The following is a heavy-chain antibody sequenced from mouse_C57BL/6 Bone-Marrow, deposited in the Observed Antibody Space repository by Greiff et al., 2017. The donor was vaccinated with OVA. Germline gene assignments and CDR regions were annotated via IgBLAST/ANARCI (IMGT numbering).Heavy chain of an antibody. D-gene: IGHD2-3*01. Sequence: QVQLQQSGAELVRPGTSVKVSCKASGYAFTNYLIEWVKQRPGQGLEWIGVINPGSGGTNYNEKFKGKATLTADKSSSTAYMQLSSLTSEDSAVYFCARCYDGYDVGYWGQGTTLTVSA. J-gene: IGHJ2*01. CDR1: GYAFTNYL. CDR2: INPGSGGT. CDR3: ARCYDGYDVGY. V-gene: IGHV1-54*01.